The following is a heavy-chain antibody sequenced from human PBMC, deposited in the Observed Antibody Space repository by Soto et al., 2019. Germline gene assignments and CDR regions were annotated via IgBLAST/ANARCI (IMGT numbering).Heavy chain of an antibody. V-gene: IGHV4-31*03. Sequence: QVQLQESGPGLVKPSQTLSLTCTVSGGSISSGGYYWSWIRQHPGKGLEWIGYIYYTGSTYYNPSLKIRVTIXVXPXXAQFSLKLSSVTAADTAVYYGATLYRVRGVRTFDYWGQGTLVTVSS. CDR2: IYYTGST. D-gene: IGHD3-10*01. CDR3: ATLYRVRGVRTFDY. J-gene: IGHJ4*02. CDR1: GGSISSGGYY.